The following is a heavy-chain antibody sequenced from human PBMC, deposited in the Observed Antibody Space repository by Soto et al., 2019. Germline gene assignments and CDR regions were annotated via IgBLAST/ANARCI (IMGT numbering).Heavy chain of an antibody. V-gene: IGHV4-30-2*01. D-gene: IGHD6-19*01. J-gene: IGHJ4*02. CDR2: IYHSGST. CDR1: GGSISSGGYS. CDR3: ARGSGWYVIDY. Sequence: PXETLSLTCAVSGGSISSGGYSWSWIRQPPGKGLEWIGYIYHSGSTYYNPSLKSRVTISVDRSKNQFSLKLSSVTAADTAVYYCARGSGWYVIDYWGQGTLVTVSS.